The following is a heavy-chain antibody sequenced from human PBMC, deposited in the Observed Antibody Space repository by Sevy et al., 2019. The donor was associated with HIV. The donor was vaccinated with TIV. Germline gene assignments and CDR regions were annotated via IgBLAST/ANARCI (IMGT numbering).Heavy chain of an antibody. J-gene: IGHJ2*01. CDR3: ASELWRGYSYGFYWYFDL. Sequence: GGSLRLSCAASGFTFSSYGMRWVRQAPGKGLEWVAVISYDGSNKYYADSVKGRFTISRDNSKNTLYLQMNSLRAEDTAVYYCASELWRGYSYGFYWYFDLWGRGTLVTVSS. CDR2: ISYDGSNK. D-gene: IGHD5-18*01. CDR1: GFTFSSYG. V-gene: IGHV3-30*03.